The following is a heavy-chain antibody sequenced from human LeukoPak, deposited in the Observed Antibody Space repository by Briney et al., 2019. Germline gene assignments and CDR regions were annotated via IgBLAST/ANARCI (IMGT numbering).Heavy chain of an antibody. V-gene: IGHV3-21*01. CDR1: GFTFSSYS. J-gene: IGHJ3*02. Sequence: GGSLRLSCAASGFTFSSYSMNWARQAPGKGLEWVSSISSSSSYIYYADSVKGRFTISRDNAKNSLYLQMNSLRAEDTAVYYCAPIAVAGPLTDAFDIWGQGTMVTVSS. D-gene: IGHD6-19*01. CDR2: ISSSSSYI. CDR3: APIAVAGPLTDAFDI.